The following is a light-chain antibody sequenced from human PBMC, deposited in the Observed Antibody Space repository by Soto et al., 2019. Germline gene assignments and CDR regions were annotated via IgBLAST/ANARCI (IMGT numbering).Light chain of an antibody. CDR3: QQSYSTPIT. J-gene: IGKJ5*01. CDR2: AAS. CDR1: QSISSY. Sequence: DVQMTQSTSSLSASVGDRVTITCRASQSISSYLNWYQQKPGKAPKVLIYAASNLQSGVPSRFSGSGSGTDFTLTISSLQPEDFATYYCQQSYSTPITFGQGTLLEIK. V-gene: IGKV1-39*01.